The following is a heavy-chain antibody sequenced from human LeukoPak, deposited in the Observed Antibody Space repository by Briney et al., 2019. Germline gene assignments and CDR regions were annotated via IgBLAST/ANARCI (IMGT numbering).Heavy chain of an antibody. CDR2: IYPDGSDT. J-gene: IGHJ3*02. Sequence: GESLKISCKGSGYSFSNHWIGWVRQMSGKGLEWMGIIYPDGSDTRYSPSFQGQVTISADKSISTTYLQWSSLKASDTAIYYCARSWNPYIYPPEMGDIWGQGTMVTVSS. CDR1: GYSFSNHW. CDR3: ARSWNPYIYPPEMGDI. V-gene: IGHV5-51*01. D-gene: IGHD5-18*01.